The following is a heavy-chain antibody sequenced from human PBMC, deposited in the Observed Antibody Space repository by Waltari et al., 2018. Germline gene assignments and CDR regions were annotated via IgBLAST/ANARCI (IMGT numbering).Heavy chain of an antibody. J-gene: IGHJ4*02. CDR3: ARDGFRYDSSGPTTGAFDY. CDR2: IIPILGIA. Sequence: QVQLVQSGAEVKKPGSSVKVSCKASGGTFSSYTISWVRQAPGQGLEWMGRIIPILGIANYAQKFQGRVTITADKSTSTAYMELSSLRSEDTAVYYCARDGFRYDSSGPTTGAFDYWGQGTLVTVSS. V-gene: IGHV1-69*08. D-gene: IGHD3-22*01. CDR1: GGTFSSYT.